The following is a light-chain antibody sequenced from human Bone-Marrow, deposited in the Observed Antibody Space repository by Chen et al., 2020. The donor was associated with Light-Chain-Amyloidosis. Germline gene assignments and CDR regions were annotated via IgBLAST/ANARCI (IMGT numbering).Light chain of an antibody. V-gene: IGLV3-21*02. CDR1: NIGSTS. CDR2: DDS. CDR3: QVWDRSSDRPV. Sequence: SYVLTQPSPLSVAPGRTAPIAWGGNNIGSTSVHCYQQTPGQAPLLVVYDDSDRPSGIPERLSGSNSGNTATLTISRVEAGDEADYYCQVWDRSSDRPVFGGGTKLTVL. J-gene: IGLJ3*02.